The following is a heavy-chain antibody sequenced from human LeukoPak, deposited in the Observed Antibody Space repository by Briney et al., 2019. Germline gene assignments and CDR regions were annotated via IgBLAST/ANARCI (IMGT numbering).Heavy chain of an antibody. J-gene: IGHJ4*02. CDR3: VRRGNGYNSFHIDF. Sequence: GASVKVSCKASGYTFTGYYMHWVRQAPGQGLEWMGWINPNSGGTNYAQKFQGRVTMTRDTSISTAYMELSRLRSDDTAVYYCVRRGNGYNSFHIDFWGQGTLVTVS. CDR1: GYTFTGYY. V-gene: IGHV1-2*02. CDR2: INPNSGGT. D-gene: IGHD5-12*01.